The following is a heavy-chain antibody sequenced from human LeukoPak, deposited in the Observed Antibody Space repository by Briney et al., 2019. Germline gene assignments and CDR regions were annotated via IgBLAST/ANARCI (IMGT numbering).Heavy chain of an antibody. Sequence: KPGGSLRLSCAASGFTFSNYWMSWIRQAPGKGLEWVSYISSSGSTIYYADSVKGRFTISRDNAKNSLYLQMNSLRAEDTAVYYCAKGDSSSSYYYYMDVWGQGTLVTVSS. J-gene: IGHJ6*03. CDR3: AKGDSSSSYYYYMDV. D-gene: IGHD6-6*01. CDR1: GFTFSNYW. CDR2: ISSSGSTI. V-gene: IGHV3-11*01.